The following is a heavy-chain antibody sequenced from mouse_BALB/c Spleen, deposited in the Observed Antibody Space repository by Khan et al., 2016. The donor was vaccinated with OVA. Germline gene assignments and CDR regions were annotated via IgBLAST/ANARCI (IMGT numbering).Heavy chain of an antibody. CDR2: ILPGSGST. CDR3: ARYGNHWYFDV. D-gene: IGHD2-1*01. V-gene: IGHV1-9*01. CDR1: GYTFSSYW. J-gene: IGHJ1*01. Sequence: VQLQQSGAELMKPGASVKISCKATGYTFSSYWIEWVKQRPGHGLEWIGEILPGSGSTNYNERFKGKATFTADNSSNTVYMQLSSLTSDDSAVDYCARYGNHWYFDVWGAGTTVTVSS.